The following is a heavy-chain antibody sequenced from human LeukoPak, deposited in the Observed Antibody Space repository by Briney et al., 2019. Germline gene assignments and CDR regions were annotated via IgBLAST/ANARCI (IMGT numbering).Heavy chain of an antibody. CDR3: ARSRITMVREGDAFDI. CDR2: INHSGST. V-gene: IGHV4-34*01. D-gene: IGHD3-10*01. J-gene: IGHJ3*02. CDR1: GGSFSGYY. Sequence: SETLSLTCAVYGGSFSGYYWSWIRQPPGKGLEWIGEINHSGSTNYNPSLKSRVTISVDTSKNQFSLKLSSVTAADTAVYYCARSRITMVREGDAFDIWGQGTMVTVSS.